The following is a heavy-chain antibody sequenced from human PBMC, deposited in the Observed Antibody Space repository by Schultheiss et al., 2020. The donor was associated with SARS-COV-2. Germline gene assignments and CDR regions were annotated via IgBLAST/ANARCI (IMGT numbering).Heavy chain of an antibody. CDR1: GGSISSYY. CDR3: ARGSYSSSWYIDY. D-gene: IGHD6-13*01. J-gene: IGHJ4*02. V-gene: IGHV4-59*08. CDR2: IYYSGST. Sequence: SETLSLTCTVSGGSISSYYWSWIRQPPGKGLEWIGYIYYSGSTNYNPSLKSRVTMSVDTSKNQFSLKLSSVTAADTAVYYCARGSYSSSWYIDYWGQGTLVTVSS.